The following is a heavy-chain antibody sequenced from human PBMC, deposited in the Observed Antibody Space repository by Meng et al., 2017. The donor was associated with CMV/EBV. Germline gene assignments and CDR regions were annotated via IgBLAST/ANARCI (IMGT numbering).Heavy chain of an antibody. CDR1: GYSFTSYW. D-gene: IGHD5-12*01. CDR2: IYPGDSDT. V-gene: IGHV5-51*01. J-gene: IGHJ4*02. Sequence: CKVSGYSFTSYWVGWVPRMPREGLGWMGIIYPGDSDTRYSPSFQGQVTISADNSISTAYLQWSSLKASDTAMYYCARHIVAKGFDYWGQGTLVTVSS. CDR3: ARHIVAKGFDY.